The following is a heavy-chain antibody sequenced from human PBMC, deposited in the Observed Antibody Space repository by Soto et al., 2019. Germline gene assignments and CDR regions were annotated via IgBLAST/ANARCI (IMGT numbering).Heavy chain of an antibody. V-gene: IGHV1-18*01. Sequence: QVQLVQSGAEVKEPGASVKLSCQASGYTFMNYAISWVRQAPGQGLEWMGWISPSTGDTDQAQNFPGRVTMTLDTTTNTANLELRTLRSDDSAVYYCVRCYCSVGSCYTCWHFDLWGRGTLVTVSS. CDR3: VRCYCSVGSCYTCWHFDL. CDR2: ISPSTGDT. D-gene: IGHD2-15*01. CDR1: GYTFMNYA. J-gene: IGHJ2*01.